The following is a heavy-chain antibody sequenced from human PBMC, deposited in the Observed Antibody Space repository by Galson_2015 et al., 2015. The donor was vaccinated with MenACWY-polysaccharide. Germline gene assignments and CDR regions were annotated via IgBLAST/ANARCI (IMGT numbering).Heavy chain of an antibody. J-gene: IGHJ5*02. V-gene: IGHV1-46*03. CDR2: INPSGGST. CDR3: AREVVTDNWFDP. CDR1: GYTFTSYY. D-gene: IGHD4-23*01. Sequence: SVKVSCKASGYTFTSYYMHWVRQAPGQGLEWMGIINPSGGSTSYAQKFQGRVTMTRDTSTSSVCMELSSLRSEDTAVYYCAREVVTDNWFDPWGQGTLVTVSS.